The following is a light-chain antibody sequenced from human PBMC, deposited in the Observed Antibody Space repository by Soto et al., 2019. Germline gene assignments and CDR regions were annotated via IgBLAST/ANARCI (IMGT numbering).Light chain of an antibody. J-gene: IGKJ4*01. Sequence: ILLTQSTGTLSLSPGERATLSCRASQSVSSSYLAWYQQKPGQAPRLLIYGASSRATGIPDRFSGSGSGTDFTLTISRLEPEDFAVYYCQQYGSSPLTFGGGTKVDI. CDR3: QQYGSSPLT. CDR2: GAS. CDR1: QSVSSSY. V-gene: IGKV3-20*01.